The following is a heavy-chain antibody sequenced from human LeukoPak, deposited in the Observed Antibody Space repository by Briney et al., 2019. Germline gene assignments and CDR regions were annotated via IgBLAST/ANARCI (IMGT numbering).Heavy chain of an antibody. D-gene: IGHD5-18*01. Sequence: SETLSLTCTVSGGSISSYYWSWIRQPPGKGLEWIGYICYSGSTNYNPSLKSRVTISVDTSKNQFSLKLSSVTAADTAVYYCARQRGTAMAPYYYYGMDVWGQGTTVTVSS. CDR2: ICYSGST. CDR1: GGSISSYY. V-gene: IGHV4-59*08. J-gene: IGHJ6*02. CDR3: ARQRGTAMAPYYYYGMDV.